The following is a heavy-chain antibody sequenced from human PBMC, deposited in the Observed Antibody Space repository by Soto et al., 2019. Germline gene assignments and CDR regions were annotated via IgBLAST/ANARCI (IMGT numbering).Heavy chain of an antibody. J-gene: IGHJ3*02. CDR2: INPNSGGT. CDR3: ARAREYSSSSGAFDI. Sequence: QVQLVQSGAEVKKPGASVKVSCKASGYTFTGYYMHWVRQAPGQGLEWMGWINPNSGGTNYAQKFQGWVTMTRDTSISTAYMALSRLRSDDTAVYYCARAREYSSSSGAFDIWGQGTMVTVSS. V-gene: IGHV1-2*04. CDR1: GYTFTGYY. D-gene: IGHD6-13*01.